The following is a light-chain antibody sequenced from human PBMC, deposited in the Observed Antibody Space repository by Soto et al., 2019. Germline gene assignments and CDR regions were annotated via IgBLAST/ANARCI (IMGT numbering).Light chain of an antibody. CDR3: SSYTSSSPL. CDR1: SSDVGGYNY. Sequence: QSVLTQPASVSGSPGQSITISCTGTSSDVGGYNYVSWYQRHPGKAPKLMIYEVSNRPSGVSNRFSGSKSGNTASLTISGLQAEDEADYYCSSYTSSSPLFGTGTKVTVL. J-gene: IGLJ1*01. V-gene: IGLV2-14*01. CDR2: EVS.